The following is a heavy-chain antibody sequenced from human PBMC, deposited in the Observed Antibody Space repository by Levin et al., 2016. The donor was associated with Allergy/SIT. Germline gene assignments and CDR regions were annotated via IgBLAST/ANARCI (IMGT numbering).Heavy chain of an antibody. Sequence: GESLKISCAASGFTFSSYWMSWVRQAPGKGLEWVSVISGSGGSTYYADSVKGRFAISRDNSENTLYLRMNSLRADDTAVYYCTKDQSPSRMNTLTTDAFDMWGQGTMVTVS. CDR3: TKDQSPSRMNTLTTDAFDM. J-gene: IGHJ3*02. CDR2: ISGSGGST. V-gene: IGHV3-23*01. CDR1: GFTFSSYW. D-gene: IGHD1-14*01.